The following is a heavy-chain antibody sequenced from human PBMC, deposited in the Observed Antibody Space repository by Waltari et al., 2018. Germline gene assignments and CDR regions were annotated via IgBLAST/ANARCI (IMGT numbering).Heavy chain of an antibody. CDR2: ISVSDAT. CDR3: AKPFYNWDDPLHS. CDR1: GLTSFTHA. V-gene: IGHV3-23*01. J-gene: IGHJ1*01. D-gene: IGHD1-20*01. Sequence: EVQLLESGGGLIQPGGSLRLSCQASGLTSFTHAINWVRQAPGKGLEWVSSISVSDATYYADSVKGRFTVSRDYSDNTIHLQMDSLRAEDTAVYFWAKPFYNWDDPLHSWGQGAPVIVSS.